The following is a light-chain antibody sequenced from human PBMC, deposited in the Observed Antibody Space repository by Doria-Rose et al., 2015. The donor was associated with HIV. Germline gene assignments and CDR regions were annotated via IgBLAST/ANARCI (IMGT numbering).Light chain of an antibody. J-gene: IGKJ2*01. V-gene: IGKV1-NL1*01. CDR3: QQYYSTLPYT. Sequence: PHSPSSLSASVGDRVTITCRASQDISNSVAWYQKRPGKGPQLLLYAASRLENGVPSRFSGSGSGTDFTLTINSLQPEDFATYFCQQYYSTLPYTFGQGTKLEI. CDR1: QDISNS. CDR2: AAS.